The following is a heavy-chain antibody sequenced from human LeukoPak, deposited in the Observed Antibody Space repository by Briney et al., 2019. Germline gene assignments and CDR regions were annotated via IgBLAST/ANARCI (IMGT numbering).Heavy chain of an antibody. D-gene: IGHD3-3*01. CDR3: AKGVRITIFGVANDAFDI. Sequence: GGSLRLSCAASGFIFSSYAMSWVRQAPGKGLEWVSGISGSGGGTYYADSVKGRFTISRDNSKSTLYLQMNSLRAEDTAVYYCAKGVRITIFGVANDAFDIWGQGTMVTVSS. J-gene: IGHJ3*02. CDR2: ISGSGGGT. V-gene: IGHV3-23*01. CDR1: GFIFSSYA.